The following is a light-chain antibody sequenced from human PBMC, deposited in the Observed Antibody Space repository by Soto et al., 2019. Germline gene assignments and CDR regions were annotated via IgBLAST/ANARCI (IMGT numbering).Light chain of an antibody. V-gene: IGLV2-11*01. J-gene: IGLJ3*02. CDR2: DVS. CDR3: CSYAGRYTRV. CDR1: SSDIGVYDF. Sequence: QSALTQPPSASGSPGQSVTISCTGTSSDIGVYDFVSWYQQHPGKAPKIIIYDVSERPSGVPDRFSGSKSGNTASLTISGLQTEDEADYYCCSYAGRYTRVFGGGTKLTVL.